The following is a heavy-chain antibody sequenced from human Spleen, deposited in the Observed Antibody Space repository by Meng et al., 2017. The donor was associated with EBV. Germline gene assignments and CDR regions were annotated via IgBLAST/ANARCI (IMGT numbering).Heavy chain of an antibody. CDR3: ARYDRSGYYGNAVDI. J-gene: IGHJ3*02. V-gene: IGHV4-61*08. D-gene: IGHD3-22*01. CDR2: IYYSGSN. CDR1: GGSVSSNDHF. Sequence: QVQLQESGPGLVKPSETLSLTCNVSGGSVSSNDHFWSWIRQPPGKGLEWVGYIYYSGSNNYNPSLKSRVTMSVDTSKNQLSLKLRSVTAADTAVYFCARYDRSGYYGNAVDICGKGTVSIVSS.